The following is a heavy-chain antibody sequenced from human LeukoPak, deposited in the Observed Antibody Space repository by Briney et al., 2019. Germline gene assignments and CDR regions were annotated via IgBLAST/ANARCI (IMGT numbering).Heavy chain of an antibody. V-gene: IGHV3-53*01. CDR1: GFTVSSDY. CDR3: ARQGGGYFDY. Sequence: GGSLRLSCAVSGFTVSSDYMSWVRQAPGKGLEWVSVIYSGGSTFYADSVKGQFTISRDNSKNTLYLQMNYLRAEDTAVYYCARQGGGYFDYWGQGALVTVSS. CDR2: IYSGGST. J-gene: IGHJ4*02. D-gene: IGHD3-16*01.